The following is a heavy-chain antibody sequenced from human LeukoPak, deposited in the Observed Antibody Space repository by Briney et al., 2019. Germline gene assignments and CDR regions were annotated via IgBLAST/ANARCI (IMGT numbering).Heavy chain of an antibody. CDR2: IRSSGTNI. V-gene: IGHV3-11*01. CDR1: GFTFSDYY. CDR3: ARVWVGHHSDGSGYYYFGF. Sequence: GGSLRLSCAASGFTFSDYYMAWVRQAPGKGLEWLSYIRSSGTNINYADSVKGRLTISRDNAKNSLFLQVNSLRAEDTAVYYCARVWVGHHSDGSGYYYFGFWGQGTLVTVSS. D-gene: IGHD3-22*01. J-gene: IGHJ4*02.